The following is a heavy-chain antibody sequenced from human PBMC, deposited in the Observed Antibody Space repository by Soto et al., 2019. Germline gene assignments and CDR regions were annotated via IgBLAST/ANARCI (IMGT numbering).Heavy chain of an antibody. CDR2: IYYSGST. V-gene: IGHV4-59*01. D-gene: IGHD3-10*01. Sequence: SETLSLTCTVSGGSISSYYWSWIRQPPGKGLEWIGYIYYSGSTNYNPSLKSRVTISVDTSKNQFSLKLSSVTAADTAVYYCARAVRLSQNYLGHWGQGTLVTVFS. J-gene: IGHJ4*02. CDR1: GGSISSYY. CDR3: ARAVRLSQNYLGH.